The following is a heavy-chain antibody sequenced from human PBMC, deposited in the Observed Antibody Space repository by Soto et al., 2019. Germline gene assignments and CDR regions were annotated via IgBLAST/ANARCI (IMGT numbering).Heavy chain of an antibody. Sequence: PSETLSLTCTVSGGSISSYYWSWIRQPPGKGLEWIGYIYYSGSTNYNPSLKSRVTISVDTSKNQFSLKLSSVTAADTAVYYCARDVLVGATSGLDYWGQGALVTVSS. V-gene: IGHV4-59*01. D-gene: IGHD1-26*01. CDR2: IYYSGST. J-gene: IGHJ4*02. CDR1: GGSISSYY. CDR3: ARDVLVGATSGLDY.